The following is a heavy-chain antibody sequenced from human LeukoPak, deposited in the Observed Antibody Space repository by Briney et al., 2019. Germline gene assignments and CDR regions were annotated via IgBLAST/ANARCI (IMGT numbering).Heavy chain of an antibody. CDR1: GFTFSSNG. CDR3: ARDYSNHGYLDY. CDR2: ISSHGGST. Sequence: GGSLRLSCAASGFTFSSNGMSWVRQAPGKGLEYVSAISSHGGSTYYANSVKGRFTISRDNSENTLYLQMGSLRAEDMAVYYCARDYSNHGYLDYWGQGTLVTVSS. V-gene: IGHV3-64*01. D-gene: IGHD4-11*01. J-gene: IGHJ4*02.